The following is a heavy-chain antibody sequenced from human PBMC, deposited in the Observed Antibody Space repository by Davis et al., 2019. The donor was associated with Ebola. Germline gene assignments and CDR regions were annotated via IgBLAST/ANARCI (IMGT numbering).Heavy chain of an antibody. V-gene: IGHV4-34*12. Sequence: MPSETLSLTCAVYGGSFSGYYWSWIRQSPGKGVEWIGESIDSGSTNYNPSLKSRVTISVDRSKNQFSLKLSSVPAADTAVYFCARRSYSSSLIDSWGQGSLVTVSS. CDR3: ARRSYSSSLIDS. CDR2: SIDSGST. CDR1: GGSFSGYY. D-gene: IGHD6-13*01. J-gene: IGHJ4*02.